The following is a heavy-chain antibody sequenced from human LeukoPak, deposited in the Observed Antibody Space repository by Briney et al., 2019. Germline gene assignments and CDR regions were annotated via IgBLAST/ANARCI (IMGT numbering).Heavy chain of an antibody. V-gene: IGHV3-33*06. CDR2: IWYDGSNK. CDR3: AKQTITMVRGVVGEGLDY. J-gene: IGHJ4*02. D-gene: IGHD3-10*01. Sequence: GRSLRLSCAASGFTFSSYGMHWVRQAPGKGLEWVAVIWYDGSNKYYADSVKGRFTISRDNSENTLYLQMNSLRAEDTAVYYCAKQTITMVRGVVGEGLDYWGQGTLVTVSS. CDR1: GFTFSSYG.